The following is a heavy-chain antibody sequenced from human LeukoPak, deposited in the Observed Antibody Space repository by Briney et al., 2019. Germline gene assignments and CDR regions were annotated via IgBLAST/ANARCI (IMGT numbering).Heavy chain of an antibody. CDR2: IIPIFGTA. CDR3: ARDLSGVALGY. J-gene: IGHJ4*02. D-gene: IGHD3-10*01. V-gene: IGHV1-69*06. CDR1: GGTFSSYA. Sequence: SVKVSPKASGGTFSSYAISWVRQAPGQGLEWMGGIIPIFGTANYAQKFQGRVTITADKSTSTAYMELSSLRSEDTAVYYCARDLSGVALGYWGQGTLVTVSS.